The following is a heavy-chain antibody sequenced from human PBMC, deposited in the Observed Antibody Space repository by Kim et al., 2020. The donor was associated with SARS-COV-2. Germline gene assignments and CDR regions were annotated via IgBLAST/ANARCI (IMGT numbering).Heavy chain of an antibody. CDR2: INHSGST. V-gene: IGHV4-34*01. Sequence: SETLSLTCAVYGGSFSGYYWSWIRQPPGKGLEWIGEINHSGSTNYNPSLKSRVTISVDTSKNQFSLKLSSVTAADTAVYYCARGRASGNGNAVDYWGQGTLVTVSS. J-gene: IGHJ4*02. CDR1: GGSFSGYY. D-gene: IGHD3-3*01. CDR3: ARGRASGNGNAVDY.